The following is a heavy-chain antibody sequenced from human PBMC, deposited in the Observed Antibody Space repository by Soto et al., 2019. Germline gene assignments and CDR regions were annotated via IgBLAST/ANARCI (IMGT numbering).Heavy chain of an antibody. CDR1: GFYVSNYY. V-gene: IGHV3-66*01. Sequence: EVQVVESGGGLVQPGGSLRLSCAASGFYVSNYYMSWFRQAPGKGLEGVSVIYRLGDIYYADSVQGRFTTSRDISRNRLDLQMNSLRVDDTAIYYCARDRRDGDTIWGQGIVVTVSS. CDR2: IYRLGDI. J-gene: IGHJ4*02. D-gene: IGHD3-3*01. CDR3: ARDRRDGDTI.